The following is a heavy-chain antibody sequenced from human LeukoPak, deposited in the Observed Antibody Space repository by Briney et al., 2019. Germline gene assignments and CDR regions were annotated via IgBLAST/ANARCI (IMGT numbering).Heavy chain of an antibody. CDR1: GFSLTNNY. D-gene: IGHD6-19*01. CDR3: VREGAVALKHFDL. V-gene: IGHV1-46*01. CDR2: MRPTDAYT. J-gene: IGHJ4*02. Sequence: ASVKVSCKAFGFSLTNNYMHWVRQAPGQGLEWMGSMRPTDAYTGYAPKFQGRVTVTRDTSTNTLYMELSSLGADDTAVYYCVREGAVALKHFDLWGQGTLLTVSS.